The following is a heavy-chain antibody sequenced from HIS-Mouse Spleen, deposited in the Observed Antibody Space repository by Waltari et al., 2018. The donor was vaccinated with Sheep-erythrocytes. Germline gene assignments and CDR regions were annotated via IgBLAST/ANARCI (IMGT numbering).Heavy chain of an antibody. CDR1: GGTFSSYA. J-gene: IGHJ4*02. V-gene: IGHV1-69*04. CDR3: AQTGATTPHFDY. D-gene: IGHD1-26*01. Sequence: QVQLVQSGAEVKKPGSSVKVSCKASGGTFSSYAISWVRQAPGQGLEWMVRTIPILGIANSAQKFQGRVTITADKATSTAYMELSSLRSEDTAVYYCAQTGATTPHFDYWGQGTLVTVSS. CDR2: TIPILGIA.